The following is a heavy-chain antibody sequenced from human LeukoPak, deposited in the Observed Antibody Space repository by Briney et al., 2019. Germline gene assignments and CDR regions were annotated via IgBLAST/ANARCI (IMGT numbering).Heavy chain of an antibody. J-gene: IGHJ4*02. V-gene: IGHV3-30*02. CDR2: IRYDGSNK. D-gene: IGHD5-12*01. Sequence: GGSLRLSCAASGFTFSSYGMHWVRQAPGKGLEGVAFIRYDGSNKYYADSVKGRFTISRDNAKNSLYLQMNSLRAEDTAVYYCARGSGYNEGLDYFDYWGQGTLVTVSS. CDR3: ARGSGYNEGLDYFDY. CDR1: GFTFSSYG.